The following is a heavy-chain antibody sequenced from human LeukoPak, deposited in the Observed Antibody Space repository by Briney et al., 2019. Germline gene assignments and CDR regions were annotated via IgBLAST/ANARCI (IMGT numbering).Heavy chain of an antibody. CDR2: IRYDGSNK. J-gene: IGHJ4*02. Sequence: GGSPRLACAASGFTFSSYGMHWVRQAPGKGLEWVAFIRYDGSNKYYADSVKGRFTISRDNSKNTLYLQMNSLRAEDTAVYYCAKDEPYYGDYPTYFDYWGQGTLVTVSS. V-gene: IGHV3-30*02. D-gene: IGHD4-17*01. CDR3: AKDEPYYGDYPTYFDY. CDR1: GFTFSSYG.